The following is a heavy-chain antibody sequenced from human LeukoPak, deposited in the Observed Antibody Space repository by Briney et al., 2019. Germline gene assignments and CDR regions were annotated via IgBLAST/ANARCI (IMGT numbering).Heavy chain of an antibody. D-gene: IGHD6-19*01. CDR1: GGSFSGYY. Sequence: SETLSLTCAVYGGSFSGYYWSWIRQPPGKGLEWIGEINHSGSTNYNPSLKSRVTISVDTSKNQFSLKLSSVTAADTAVYHCARDWRIAVAGHNYFDPWGLGTLVTVSS. CDR2: INHSGST. J-gene: IGHJ5*02. V-gene: IGHV4-34*01. CDR3: ARDWRIAVAGHNYFDP.